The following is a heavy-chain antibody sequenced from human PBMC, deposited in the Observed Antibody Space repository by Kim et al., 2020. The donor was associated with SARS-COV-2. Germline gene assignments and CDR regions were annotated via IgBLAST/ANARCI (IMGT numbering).Heavy chain of an antibody. CDR3: ATHHGYKYAY. V-gene: IGHV3-7*01. D-gene: IGHD5-18*01. CDR1: GFTFTTYW. CDR2: IKEDGSEK. Sequence: GGSLRLSCAASGFTFTTYWMTWVRQAPGKGLEWVADIKEDGSEKYYVDSVKGRFTISRDNAKNSLYLQMSGLRAEDTAVYYCATHHGYKYAYWGQGTLVT. J-gene: IGHJ4*02.